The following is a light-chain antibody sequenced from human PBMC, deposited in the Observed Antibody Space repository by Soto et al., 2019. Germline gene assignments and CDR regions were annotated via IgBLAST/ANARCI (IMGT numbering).Light chain of an antibody. J-gene: IGLJ1*01. CDR1: GSDVGGYRY. Sequence: QSVLTQPASVSGSPGQSIAISCTGTGSDVGGYRYVSWYQQHPGKAPKLIIYDVSNRPSGVSDRFSGSKSGNTASLTISGLQSEDEGDYYCDSYTSSSSYVFGTGTKLTVL. CDR2: DVS. V-gene: IGLV2-14*01. CDR3: DSYTSSSSYV.